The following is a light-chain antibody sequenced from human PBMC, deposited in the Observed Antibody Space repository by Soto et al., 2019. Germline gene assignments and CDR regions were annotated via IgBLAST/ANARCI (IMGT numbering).Light chain of an antibody. V-gene: IGKV1-39*01. CDR1: QSISSY. CDR3: QQSYSTPIT. CDR2: AAS. J-gene: IGKJ5*01. Sequence: DIQMTHSPSSLSASVGDRVTITCWASQSISSYLNWYPQKPGKAPKLLIYAASSLPSGVPSRVSGSGSGTDFTLSISSLQPEDFATYYCQQSYSTPITFGQGTRLEIK.